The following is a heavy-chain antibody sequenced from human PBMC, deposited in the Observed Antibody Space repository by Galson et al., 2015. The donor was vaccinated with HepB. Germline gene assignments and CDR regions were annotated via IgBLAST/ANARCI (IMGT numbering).Heavy chain of an antibody. CDR2: INSDGFST. V-gene: IGHV3-74*01. D-gene: IGHD1-26*01. CDR3: ARYVSSTTPFDY. Sequence: SLRLSCAASGFTFSSYWMHWVRQAPGKGLVWVSGINSDGFSTSYADSVKGRFTISRDNAKNTLYLQMNGLRAEDTAVYYCARYVSSTTPFDYWGQGTQVTVSS. CDR1: GFTFSSYW. J-gene: IGHJ4*02.